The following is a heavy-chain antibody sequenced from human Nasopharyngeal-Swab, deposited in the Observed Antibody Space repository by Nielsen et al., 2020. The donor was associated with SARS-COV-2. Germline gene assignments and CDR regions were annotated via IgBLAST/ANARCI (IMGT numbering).Heavy chain of an antibody. D-gene: IGHD2-8*01. CDR3: ARDRTGYCTNGVCYPASYYYGMDV. J-gene: IGHJ6*02. V-gene: IGHV3-74*01. Sequence: GESLKISCAASGFTFSSYWMHWVRQAPGKGLVWVSRINSDGSSTYYADSVKGRFTISRDNSKNTLYLQMNSLRAEDTAVYYCARDRTGYCTNGVCYPASYYYGMDVWGQGTTVTVSS. CDR2: INSDGSST. CDR1: GFTFSSYW.